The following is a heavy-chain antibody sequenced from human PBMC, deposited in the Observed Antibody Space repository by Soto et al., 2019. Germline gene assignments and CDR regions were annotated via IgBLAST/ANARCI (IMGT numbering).Heavy chain of an antibody. CDR1: GGSISSSSYY. Sequence: QLQLQESGPGLVKPSETLSLTCTVSGGSISSSSYYWGWIRQPPGKGLEWIGSIYYSGSTYYNPSLKSRVTISVDTSKNQFSLKLSSVTAADTAVYYCARHGALDASLPAALLNDYWGQGTLVTVSS. CDR3: ARHGALDASLPAALLNDY. V-gene: IGHV4-39*01. CDR2: IYYSGST. D-gene: IGHD2-2*01. J-gene: IGHJ4*02.